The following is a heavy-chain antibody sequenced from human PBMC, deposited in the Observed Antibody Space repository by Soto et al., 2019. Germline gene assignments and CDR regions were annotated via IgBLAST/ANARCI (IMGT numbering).Heavy chain of an antibody. CDR1: GYTLTSYY. CDR3: ARDRNHRFLSTTVTEVYYYYGMDV. CDR2: INPSGGST. V-gene: IGHV1-46*01. Sequence: ASVKVSCKASGYTLTSYYMHWVRQAPGQGLEWMGIINPSGGSTNYAQKFQGRVTITADESTSTAYMELSSLRSEDTAVYYCARDRNHRFLSTTVTEVYYYYGMDVWGQGTTVTVSS. D-gene: IGHD4-17*01. J-gene: IGHJ6*02.